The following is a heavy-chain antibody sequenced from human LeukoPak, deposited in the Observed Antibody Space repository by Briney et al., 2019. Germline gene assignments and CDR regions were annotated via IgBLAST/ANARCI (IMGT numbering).Heavy chain of an antibody. V-gene: IGHV3-48*03. CDR1: GFTFSGSA. CDR2: ISSSGSTI. Sequence: GGSLRLSCAASGFTFSGSAMHWVRQAPGKGLEWVSYISSSGSTIYYADSVKGRFTISRDNAKNSLYLQMNSLRAEDTAVYYCARDPVDTAMVPDYWGQGTLVTVSS. CDR3: ARDPVDTAMVPDY. J-gene: IGHJ4*02. D-gene: IGHD5-18*01.